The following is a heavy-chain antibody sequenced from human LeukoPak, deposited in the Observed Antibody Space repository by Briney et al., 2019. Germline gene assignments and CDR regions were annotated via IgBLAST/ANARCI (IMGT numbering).Heavy chain of an antibody. Sequence: PGGSLRLSCAASGLTFNNYALTWIGKAPGKGLGGFSSISGRGGNTYYADSVKGRFTISRDDSKNTLFLQMNSLRAEDTAVYYCATGYSDSLRSPLDSWGQGTLVTVSS. CDR3: ATGYSDSLRSPLDS. D-gene: IGHD3-22*01. J-gene: IGHJ5*01. CDR1: GLTFNNYA. CDR2: ISGRGGNT. V-gene: IGHV3-23*01.